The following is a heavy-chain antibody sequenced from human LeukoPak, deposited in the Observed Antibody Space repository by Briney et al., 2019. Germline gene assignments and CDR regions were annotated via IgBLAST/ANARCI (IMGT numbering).Heavy chain of an antibody. CDR1: GGTFSSYA. J-gene: IGHJ4*02. CDR2: IIVYNGTT. D-gene: IGHD1-26*01. CDR3: ARVIVGATSGDY. V-gene: IGHV1-18*01. Sequence: ASVKVSCXASGGTFSSYAISWVRQAPGQGLVWMGWIIVYNGTTNYAQSLQGRVTMTTGTSTSTPYMELRCLRSDDTAVYYCARVIVGATSGDYWGQGTLVTVSS.